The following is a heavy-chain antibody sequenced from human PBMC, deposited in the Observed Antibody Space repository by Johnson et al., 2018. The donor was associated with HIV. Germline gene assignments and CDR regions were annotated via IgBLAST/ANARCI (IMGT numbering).Heavy chain of an antibody. Sequence: DVQVVESGGGVVRPGGSLRLSCAGSGFIFNDYGMSWVRQAPGKGLEWVSGFDWIGGSTSYADSVKGQFTISRDNAKNSMYLQMNGLRAEDTAVDYCAKDTSYDYDSSRNAAGAFDSWGQGTMFTVAS. D-gene: IGHD3-22*01. CDR3: AKDTSYDYDSSRNAAGAFDS. J-gene: IGHJ3*02. CDR1: GFIFNDYG. V-gene: IGHV3-20*04. CDR2: FDWIGGST.